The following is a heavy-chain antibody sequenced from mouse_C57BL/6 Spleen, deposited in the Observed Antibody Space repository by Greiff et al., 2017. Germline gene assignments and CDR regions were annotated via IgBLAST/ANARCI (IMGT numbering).Heavy chain of an antibody. Sequence: VQLQQSGPELVKPGASVKISCKASGYSFTSYYIHWVKQRPGQGLEWIGWIYPGSGNTKYNAQFKGKATLTADTSSSTAYMQLSSLTAEDSADYYCARGGWDGGDYWGQGTTLTVSS. CDR1: GYSFTSYY. V-gene: IGHV1-66*01. J-gene: IGHJ2*01. D-gene: IGHD4-1*01. CDR3: ARGGWDGGDY. CDR2: IYPGSGNT.